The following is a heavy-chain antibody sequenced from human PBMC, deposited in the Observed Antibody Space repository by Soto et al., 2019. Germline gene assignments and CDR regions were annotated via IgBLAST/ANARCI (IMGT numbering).Heavy chain of an antibody. J-gene: IGHJ6*02. CDR2: IKSKTDGGTT. Sequence: PGGSLRLSCAASGLTFSNAWMSWVRQAPGKGLEWVGRIKSKTDGGTTDYAAPVKGRFTNSRDDSKNTLYLQMNSLKTEDTAVYYCTTAGVLLHYYGMDVWGQGTTVTVSS. CDR3: TTAGVLLHYYGMDV. CDR1: GLTFSNAW. D-gene: IGHD2-15*01. V-gene: IGHV3-15*01.